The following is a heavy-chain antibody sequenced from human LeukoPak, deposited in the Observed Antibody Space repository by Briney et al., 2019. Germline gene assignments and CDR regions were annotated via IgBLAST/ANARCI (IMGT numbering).Heavy chain of an antibody. D-gene: IGHD7-27*01. CDR1: GFTLSNYW. J-gene: IGHJ4*02. CDR3: VRSSSGSRKQ. CDR2: INEPGTWP. V-gene: IGHV3-74*03. Sequence: GGSLTLPCAASGFTLSNYWVHWVRQAPGEGLVWVSRINEPGTWPTYEDSVRGRFTISRDNAKNTVSLHMKNLRAEDTAVYYCVRSSSGSRKQWGQGTLVTVSS.